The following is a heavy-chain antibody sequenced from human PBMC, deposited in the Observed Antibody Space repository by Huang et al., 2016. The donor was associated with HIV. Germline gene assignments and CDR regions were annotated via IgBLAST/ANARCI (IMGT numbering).Heavy chain of an antibody. CDR2: SIPRCRAP. CDR1: GGSFSDQI. J-gene: IGHJ4*02. D-gene: IGHD3-16*01. V-gene: IGHV1-69*01. Sequence: QVQLEQSGPAVRKPGSSVKVSCQASGGSFSDQIISWVRQAPGQRFEWMGGSIPRCRAPAYAQEDKGRLTMTADESTATIYMELNSLTSEDTAVYYCAMSLRYQYDSRSYWGRYFDYWGQGTLVTVSS. CDR3: AMSLRYQYDSRSYWGRYFDY.